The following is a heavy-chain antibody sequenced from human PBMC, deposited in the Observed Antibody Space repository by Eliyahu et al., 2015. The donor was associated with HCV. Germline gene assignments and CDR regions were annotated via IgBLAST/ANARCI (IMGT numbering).Heavy chain of an antibody. CDR3: AKGAGLLGFFDL. J-gene: IGHJ2*01. Sequence: QEQLVESGGGVVQPGGSLXLSCAAXGFPFSSLGIHWVRQAPGKGLEWVAFIRNDGSRQYYVDSVKGRFTISRDNSKNEVLLQMNSLRAEDSAMYFCAKGAGLLGFFDLWGRGTLLIVSS. D-gene: IGHD2-15*01. V-gene: IGHV3-30*02. CDR1: GFPFSSLG. CDR2: IRNDGSRQ.